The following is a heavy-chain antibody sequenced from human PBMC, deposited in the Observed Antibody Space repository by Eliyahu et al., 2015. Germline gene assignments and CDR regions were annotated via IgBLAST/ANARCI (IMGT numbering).Heavy chain of an antibody. CDR1: GFTFSSYW. D-gene: IGHD3-10*01. J-gene: IGHJ5*02. CDR3: ARPRAGFERVPWFDP. V-gene: IGHV3-7*05. Sequence: EVQLVESGGGLVQPGGSLRLSCAASGFTFSSYWMSWVRQAPGKGLEWVANXKQDGSEKYYVDSVKGRFTISRDNAKNSLYLQMNSLRAEDTAVYYCARPRAGFERVPWFDPWGQGTLVTVSS. CDR2: XKQDGSEK.